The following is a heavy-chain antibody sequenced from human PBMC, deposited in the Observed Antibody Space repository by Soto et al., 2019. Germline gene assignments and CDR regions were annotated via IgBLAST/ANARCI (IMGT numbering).Heavy chain of an antibody. CDR1: GFTFGDYA. J-gene: IGHJ4*02. Sequence: GGSLRLSCTASGFTFGDYAMSWFRQAPGKGLECVGFIRSKAYGGTTEYAASVKGRFTISRDDSKSIAYLQMNSLKTEDTAVYYCTRDSGAYCCGDYYARFDYWSQGTLVTVSA. V-gene: IGHV3-49*03. CDR2: IRSKAYGGTT. CDR3: TRDSGAYCCGDYYARFDY. D-gene: IGHD2-21*02.